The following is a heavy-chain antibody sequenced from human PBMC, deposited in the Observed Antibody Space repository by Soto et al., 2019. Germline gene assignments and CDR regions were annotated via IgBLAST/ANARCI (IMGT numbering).Heavy chain of an antibody. Sequence: EASVKVSCKASGYTFTSYGISWVRQAPGQGLEWMGWISAYNGNTNYAQKLQGRVTMTTDTSTSTAYMELRSLRSDDTAVYYCATPQTTVTTAVADYGMDVWGQGTTVTVSS. CDR2: ISAYNGNT. CDR1: GYTFTSYG. CDR3: ATPQTTVTTAVADYGMDV. V-gene: IGHV1-18*01. J-gene: IGHJ6*02. D-gene: IGHD4-17*01.